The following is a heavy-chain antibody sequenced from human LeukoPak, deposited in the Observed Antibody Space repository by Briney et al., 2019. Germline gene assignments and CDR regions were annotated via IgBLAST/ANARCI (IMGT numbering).Heavy chain of an antibody. CDR1: GFTFSSFA. J-gene: IGHJ4*02. CDR2: ITGSGGDT. CDR3: ATYSSSWYFDY. D-gene: IGHD6-13*01. Sequence: PGGSLRLSCAASGFTFSSFAMSWVRQGPGKGLEWVSSITGSGGDTYYTDSVKGRFTISRDNSNNLLFLQMSSLRAEDTAVYYCATYSSSWYFDYWGQGTLVTVSS. V-gene: IGHV3-23*01.